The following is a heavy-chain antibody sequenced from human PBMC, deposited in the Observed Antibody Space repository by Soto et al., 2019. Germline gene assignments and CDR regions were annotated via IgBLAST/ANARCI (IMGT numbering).Heavy chain of an antibody. V-gene: IGHV4-39*01. J-gene: IGHJ4*02. D-gene: IGHD6-19*01. CDR2: IYYSGST. CDR1: GGSISSSSYY. Sequence: LETLSLTCTFSGGSISSSSYYWGWIRQPPGKGLEWIGSIYYSGSTYYNPSLKSRVTISVDTSKNQFSLKLSSVTAADTAVYYCARQPIAVADTGIIDYWGQGTLVTVSS. CDR3: ARQPIAVADTGIIDY.